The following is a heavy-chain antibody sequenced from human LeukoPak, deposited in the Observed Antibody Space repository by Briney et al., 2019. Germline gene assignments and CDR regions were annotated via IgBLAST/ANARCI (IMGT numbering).Heavy chain of an antibody. D-gene: IGHD3-22*01. J-gene: IGHJ4*02. V-gene: IGHV4-34*01. CDR1: GGSFSGYY. Sequence: SETLSLTCAVYGGSFSGYYWTWIRQPPGKGLEWIGEINHSGNTNYNPPLKSRVAISVDTSKNQFSLKLSSVIAADTAMYYCARSKDGSGFAAYWGQGTQVTVSS. CDR3: ARSKDGSGFAAY. CDR2: INHSGNT.